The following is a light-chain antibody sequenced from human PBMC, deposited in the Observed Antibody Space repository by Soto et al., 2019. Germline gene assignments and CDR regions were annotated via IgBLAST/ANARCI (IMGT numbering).Light chain of an antibody. CDR3: SSYTSIRILV. J-gene: IGLJ1*01. CDR1: SSDVGGYDY. V-gene: IGLV2-14*01. Sequence: QSVLTQPASVSGSPGQSITISCTGTSSDVGGYDYVAWYQQRPGKAPKLMIYDVSTRPSGVSLRFSGSKSGNTASLAISGLQAEDEADYYCSSYTSIRILVFGNGTKLTVL. CDR2: DVS.